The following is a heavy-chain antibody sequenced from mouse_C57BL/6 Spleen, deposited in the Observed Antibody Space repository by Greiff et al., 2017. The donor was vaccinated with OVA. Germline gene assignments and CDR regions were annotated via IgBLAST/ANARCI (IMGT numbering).Heavy chain of an antibody. V-gene: IGHV7-3*01. J-gene: IGHJ2*01. CDR1: GFTFSDYY. CDR2: LRNKANGYTT. CDR3: ARFDPGGFDY. Sequence: EVQLVESGGGLVQPGGSLSLSCAASGFTFSDYYMSWVRQPPGKALEWLGFLRNKANGYTTEYSASVKGRFTISRDNSQSILYLQMNALRAEDSATYYCARFDPGGFDYWGQGTTLTVSS.